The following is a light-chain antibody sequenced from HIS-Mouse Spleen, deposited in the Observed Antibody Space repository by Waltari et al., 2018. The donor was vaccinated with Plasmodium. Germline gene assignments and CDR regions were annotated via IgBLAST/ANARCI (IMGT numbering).Light chain of an antibody. CDR2: GGS. Sequence: QSALTQPASVSGSPGQSITISCTGTSSDVGRYNLVSWYQQHPGKTPTLRVYGGSKRPSGVSNRFSGSKAGNTASLTISGLQAEDEADYYCCSYAGSSTYVFGTGTKVTVL. CDR3: CSYAGSSTYV. J-gene: IGLJ1*01. V-gene: IGLV2-23*01. CDR1: SSDVGRYNL.